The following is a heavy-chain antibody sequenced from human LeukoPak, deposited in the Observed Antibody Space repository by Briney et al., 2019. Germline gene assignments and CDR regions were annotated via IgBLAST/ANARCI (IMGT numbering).Heavy chain of an antibody. J-gene: IGHJ4*02. Sequence: ASVKVSCKASGYTFTSYDINWLRQAPAQGLEWMGWMNPNSGNTGYAQKFQGRVTMTRNTSISTAYMELSSLRSEDTAVYYCARGGYSYGYHFDYWGQGTLVTVSS. CDR3: ARGGYSYGYHFDY. V-gene: IGHV1-8*02. CDR1: GYTFTSYD. D-gene: IGHD5-18*01. CDR2: MNPNSGNT.